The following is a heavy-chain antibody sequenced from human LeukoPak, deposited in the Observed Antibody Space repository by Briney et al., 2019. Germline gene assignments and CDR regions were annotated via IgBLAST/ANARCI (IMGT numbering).Heavy chain of an antibody. Sequence: DSMRGRVTISRDNVENSLNLQMSSLRAEDTAVYYCVRGGSLGNSVHYFDYWGQGTLVTVSS. CDR3: VRGGSLGNSVHYFDY. D-gene: IGHD4-23*01. J-gene: IGHJ4*02. V-gene: IGHV3-7*01.